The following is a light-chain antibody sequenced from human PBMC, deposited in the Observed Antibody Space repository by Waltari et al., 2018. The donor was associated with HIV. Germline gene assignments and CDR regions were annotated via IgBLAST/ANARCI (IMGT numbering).Light chain of an antibody. J-gene: IGLJ2*01. Sequence: QSALTQPPSASGSPGQSVAISCTGSSNDIGTYNFVSWYQHHPGKAPKLLIYDVTRRPPGIPDRFAGTKSGYTASLTVSDLLVEDEADYYCVSYTEKDTFLLFGGGTKLAV. CDR2: DVT. CDR3: VSYTEKDTFLL. CDR1: SNDIGTYNF. V-gene: IGLV2-8*01.